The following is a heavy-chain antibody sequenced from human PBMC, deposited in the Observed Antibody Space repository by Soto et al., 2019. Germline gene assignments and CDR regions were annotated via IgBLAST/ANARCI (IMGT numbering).Heavy chain of an antibody. J-gene: IGHJ4*02. Sequence: GGSLRLSCAASGFTFRSYAMIWVRQAPGKGLEWVSSISGSGGDTYYADSVKGRFTISRDNSKDTVFLQMNSLRDEDTALYYCAQDRSGGRAGYWGQGTLVTVSS. CDR2: ISGSGGDT. CDR1: GFTFRSYA. D-gene: IGHD3-3*01. V-gene: IGHV3-23*01. CDR3: AQDRSGGRAGY.